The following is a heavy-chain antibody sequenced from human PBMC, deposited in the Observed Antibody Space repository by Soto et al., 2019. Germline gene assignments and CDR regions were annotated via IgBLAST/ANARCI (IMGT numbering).Heavy chain of an antibody. J-gene: IGHJ4*02. CDR1: GGTFSSYT. CDR2: IIPILGIA. D-gene: IGHD6-13*01. V-gene: IGHV1-69*02. Sequence: QVQLVQSGAEVKKPGSSVKVSCKASGGTFSSYTISWVRQAPGQGLEWMGRIIPILGIANYAQKFQGRVTIXAXTSTSTAYMELSSLRSEDTAVYYCARGGLAAAGTDYWGQGTLVTVSS. CDR3: ARGGLAAAGTDY.